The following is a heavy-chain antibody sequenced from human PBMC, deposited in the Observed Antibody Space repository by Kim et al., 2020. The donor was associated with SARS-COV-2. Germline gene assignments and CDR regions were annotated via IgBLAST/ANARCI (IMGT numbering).Heavy chain of an antibody. J-gene: IGHJ6*02. CDR1: GASMENYY. D-gene: IGHD3-10*01. V-gene: IGHV4-59*01. Sequence: SETLSLTCIVSGASMENYYWSWIRQSPGKGLEWIGYIYFTGSTNYNPSLKSRVTMSVDMSKNQFSLKLRSVTAADTAVYYCARDFRFWSGDLFAYNGMDVWGQGTTVIVSS. CDR2: IYFTGST. CDR3: ARDFRFWSGDLFAYNGMDV.